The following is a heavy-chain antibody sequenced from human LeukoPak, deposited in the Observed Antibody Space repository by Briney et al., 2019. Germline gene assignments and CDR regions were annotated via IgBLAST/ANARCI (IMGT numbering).Heavy chain of an antibody. CDR3: ARVGAHYDFWSGYYSEYYFDY. J-gene: IGHJ4*02. CDR2: IYYSGST. V-gene: IGHV4-59*01. Sequence: SEALSLTCTVSGGSISSYYWSWIRQPPGKGLEWIGYIYYSGSTNYNPSLKSRVTISVDTSKNQFSLKLSSVTAADTAVYYCARVGAHYDFWSGYYSEYYFDYWGQGTLVTVSS. D-gene: IGHD3-3*01. CDR1: GGSISSYY.